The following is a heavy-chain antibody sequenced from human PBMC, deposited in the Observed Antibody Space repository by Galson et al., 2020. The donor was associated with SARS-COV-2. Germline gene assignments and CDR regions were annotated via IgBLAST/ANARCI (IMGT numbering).Heavy chain of an antibody. CDR2: ISSTGGST. CDR1: GFTFSSYA. V-gene: IGHV3-64*01. D-gene: IGHD3-10*01. CDR3: ARGGVWFGEEYYYYYYMDV. J-gene: IGHJ6*03. Sequence: GGSLRLSCAASGFTFSSYAMHWVRQAPGKGLEYVSAISSTGGSTYYANSVKGRFTISRDNSKNTLYLQMGSLRAEDMAVYYCARGGVWFGEEYYYYYYMDVWGKGTTVTVSS.